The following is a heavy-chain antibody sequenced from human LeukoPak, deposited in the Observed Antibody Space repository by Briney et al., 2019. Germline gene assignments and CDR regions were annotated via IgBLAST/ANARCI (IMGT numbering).Heavy chain of an antibody. CDR1: GFPLSGYS. V-gene: IGHV3-21*01. J-gene: IGHJ4*02. Sequence: GGSLRLSCAASGFPLSGYSMNWVRQAPGKGLDWVSSITGSTNYIYYADSVKGRFTISRDNAKNSLYLQMNSLRAEDTAVYYCARVGYCSSSTCRNYFDYWGQGTLVTVSS. D-gene: IGHD2-2*01. CDR2: ITGSTNYI. CDR3: ARVGYCSSSTCRNYFDY.